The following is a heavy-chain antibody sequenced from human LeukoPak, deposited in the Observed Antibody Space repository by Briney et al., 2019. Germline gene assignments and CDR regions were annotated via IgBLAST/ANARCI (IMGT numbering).Heavy chain of an antibody. D-gene: IGHD3-16*02. V-gene: IGHV4-34*01. J-gene: IGHJ4*02. CDR3: ARGRGDYVWGSYRYNPHYFDY. CDR1: GGSFSGYY. CDR2: INHSGST. Sequence: SETLSLTYAVYGGSFSGYYWSWIRQPPGKGLEWIGEINHSGSTNYNPSLKSRVTISVDTSKNQFSLKLSSVTAADTAVYYCARGRGDYVWGSYRYNPHYFDYWGQGTLVTVSS.